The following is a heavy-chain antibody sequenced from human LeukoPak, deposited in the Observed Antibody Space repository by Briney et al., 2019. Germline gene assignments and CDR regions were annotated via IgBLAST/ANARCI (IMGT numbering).Heavy chain of an antibody. CDR2: ISSSSSYI. CDR1: GFTFSSYS. D-gene: IGHD6-13*01. CDR3: AREPTYTSSWYTSCDY. Sequence: GGSLRLSCAASGFTFSSYSMNWVRQAPGKGLEWVSSISSSSSYIYYADSVKGRFTISRDNAKNSLYLQMNSLRAEDTAVYYCAREPTYTSSWYTSCDYWGQGTLVTVSS. V-gene: IGHV3-21*01. J-gene: IGHJ4*02.